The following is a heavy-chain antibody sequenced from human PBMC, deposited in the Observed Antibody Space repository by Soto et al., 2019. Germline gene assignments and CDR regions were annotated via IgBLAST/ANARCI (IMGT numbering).Heavy chain of an antibody. CDR2: ISYDGSNK. D-gene: IGHD3-3*01. CDR3: AGDLSRSGYYTSSFDI. CDR1: GFTFSSYA. J-gene: IGHJ3*02. Sequence: GSLRLSCAASGFTFSSYAMHWVRQAPGKGLECVAVISYDGSNKYYADSVKGRFTISRDNSKNTLYLQMNSLRAEDTAVYYCAGDLSRSGYYTSSFDIWGQGTMVTV. V-gene: IGHV3-30-3*01.